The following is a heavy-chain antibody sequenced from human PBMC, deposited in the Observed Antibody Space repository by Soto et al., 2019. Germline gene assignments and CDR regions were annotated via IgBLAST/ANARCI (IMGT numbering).Heavy chain of an antibody. J-gene: IGHJ6*02. D-gene: IGHD1-1*01. V-gene: IGHV4-31*03. CDR2: IYYSGST. CDR3: ARDLQYRRLAYGMDV. Sequence: QVQLQESGPGLVKPSQTLSLTCTVSGGSISSGGYYWSWIRQHPGKGLEWIGYIYYSGSTYYNPSLKSRVTISVDTSKNQVSVKLSSVTAADTAVYYCARDLQYRRLAYGMDVWGQGTTVTVSS. CDR1: GGSISSGGYY.